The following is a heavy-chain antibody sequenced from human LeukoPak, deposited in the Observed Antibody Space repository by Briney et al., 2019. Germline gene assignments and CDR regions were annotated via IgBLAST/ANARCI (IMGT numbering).Heavy chain of an antibody. CDR2: IHYSGST. CDR1: GGSFSGYY. J-gene: IGHJ4*02. V-gene: IGHV4-59*08. Sequence: PSETLSLTCAVYGGSFSGYYWSWLRQSPGKRLEWIGYIHYSGSTNYNPSLKSRVTISLDTSKRQISLKLSSVTAADTAMYYCATRGSYHDYWGQGTLVTVSS. CDR3: ATRGSYHDY. D-gene: IGHD1-26*01.